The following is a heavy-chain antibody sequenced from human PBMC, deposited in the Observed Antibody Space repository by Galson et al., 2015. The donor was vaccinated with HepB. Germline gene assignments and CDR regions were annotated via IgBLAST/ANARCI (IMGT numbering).Heavy chain of an antibody. CDR3: ARAEKGYCSSTSCYGSYYYYIDV. Sequence: SLRLSCAASGFTFSSYDMHWVRQATGKGLEWVSAIGTAGDTYYPGSVKSRFTISRENAKNSLYLQMNSLRAGDTAVYYCARAEKGYCSSTSCYGSYYYYIDVWGKGTTVTVSS. D-gene: IGHD2-2*01. J-gene: IGHJ6*03. CDR1: GFTFSSYD. V-gene: IGHV3-13*01. CDR2: IGTAGDT.